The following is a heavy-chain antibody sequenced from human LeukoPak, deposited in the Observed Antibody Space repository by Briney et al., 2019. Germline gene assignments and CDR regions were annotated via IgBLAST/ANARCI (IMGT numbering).Heavy chain of an antibody. CDR1: GFIFSSYS. J-gene: IGHJ4*02. V-gene: IGHV3-21*01. Sequence: GGSLRLSCAASGFIFSSYSMSWVRQAPGKGLEWVSSISSSSSYIYYADSVKGRFTISRDNAKNSLYLQMNSLRAEDTAVYYCARDLDLGVTRWLEPEFDYWGQGTLVTVSS. D-gene: IGHD5-24*01. CDR3: ARDLDLGVTRWLEPEFDY. CDR2: ISSSSSYI.